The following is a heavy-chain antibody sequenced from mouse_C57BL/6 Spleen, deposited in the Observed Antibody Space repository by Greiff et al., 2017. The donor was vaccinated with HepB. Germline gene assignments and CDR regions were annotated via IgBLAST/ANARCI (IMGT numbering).Heavy chain of an antibody. CDR1: GYTFTGYW. D-gene: IGHD2-2*01. CDR2: ILPGSGST. V-gene: IGHV1-9*01. J-gene: IGHJ3*01. CDR3: ARIGVYYGYDAWFAY. Sequence: VQLQQSGAELMKPGASVKLSCKAPGYTFTGYWIEWVKQRPGHGLEWIGEILPGSGSTNYNEKFKGKATFTADTSSNTAYMQLSSLTTEDSAIYYWARIGVYYGYDAWFAYWGQVTLVTVSA.